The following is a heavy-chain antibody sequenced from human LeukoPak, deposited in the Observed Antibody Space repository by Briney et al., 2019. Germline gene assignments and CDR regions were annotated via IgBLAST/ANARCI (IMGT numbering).Heavy chain of an antibody. CDR1: GFTFSRYW. CDR2: INPDGSTT. D-gene: IGHD3-22*01. V-gene: IGHV3-74*01. J-gene: IGHJ5*02. CDR3: VRVLSGSWDWFDP. Sequence: GGSLRLSCAASGFTFSRYWIHWVRQAPGKGLEWVSRINPDGSTTTYADSVKGRFTISRDNAKNTVYLQMNSLRAEDTALYHCVRVLSGSWDWFDPWGQGTLVTVSS.